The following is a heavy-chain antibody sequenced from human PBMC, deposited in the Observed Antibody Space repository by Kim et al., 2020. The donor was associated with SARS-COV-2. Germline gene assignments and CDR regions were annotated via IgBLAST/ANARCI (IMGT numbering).Heavy chain of an antibody. CDR3: ARDRSHSPVWYYGMDV. Sequence: GGSLRLSCAASGFTFSSYGMHWVRQAPGKGLEWVAVIWYDGSNKYYADSVKGRFTISRDNSKNTLYLQMNSLRAEDTAVYYCARDRSHSPVWYYGMDVWGQGTTVTVSS. CDR1: GFTFSSYG. CDR2: IWYDGSNK. J-gene: IGHJ6*02. D-gene: IGHD5-18*01. V-gene: IGHV3-33*01.